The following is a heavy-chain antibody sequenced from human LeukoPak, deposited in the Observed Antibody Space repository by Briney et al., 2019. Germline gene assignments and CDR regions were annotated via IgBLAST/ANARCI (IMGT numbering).Heavy chain of an antibody. Sequence: GGSLGLSCAASGFTFSSYWMSWVRQAPGKGLEWVANIKKDGSEKYYVDSVKGRFTISRDNAKNSLYLQMNSLRAEDTAVYYCASGYSYGYRWGQGTLVTVSS. CDR3: ASGYSYGYR. J-gene: IGHJ5*02. V-gene: IGHV3-7*01. D-gene: IGHD5-18*01. CDR1: GFTFSSYW. CDR2: IKKDGSEK.